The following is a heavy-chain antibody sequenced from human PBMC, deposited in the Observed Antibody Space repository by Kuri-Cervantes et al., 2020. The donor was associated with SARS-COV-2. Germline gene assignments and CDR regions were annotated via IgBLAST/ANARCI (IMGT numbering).Heavy chain of an antibody. D-gene: IGHD3-3*01. Sequence: ASVKVSCKASVYTFTSYYMHWVRQAPGQGLEWMGIINPSGGSTSYAQKFQGRVTMTRDTSTSTVYMELSSLRSEDTAVYYCARDALPTIFGGVIIYWFDPWGQGTLVTVSS. J-gene: IGHJ5*02. V-gene: IGHV1-46*01. CDR1: VYTFTSYY. CDR2: INPSGGST. CDR3: ARDALPTIFGGVIIYWFDP.